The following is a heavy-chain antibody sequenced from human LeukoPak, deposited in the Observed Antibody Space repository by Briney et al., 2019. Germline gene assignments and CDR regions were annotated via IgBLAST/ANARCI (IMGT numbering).Heavy chain of an antibody. CDR1: GYTFTGYY. J-gene: IGHJ4*02. Sequence: ASVKVSCKASGYTFTGYYMHWVRQAPGQGLERMGWINPNSGGTNYAQKFQGRVTMTRDTSICTAYMELSRLRSDDTAVYYCARGVTTTIPPIYWGQGTLVTVSS. CDR3: ARGVTTTIPPIY. CDR2: INPNSGGT. D-gene: IGHD4-17*01. V-gene: IGHV1-2*02.